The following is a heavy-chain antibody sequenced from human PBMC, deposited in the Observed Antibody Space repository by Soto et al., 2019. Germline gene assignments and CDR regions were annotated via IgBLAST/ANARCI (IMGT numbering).Heavy chain of an antibody. CDR3: ARKTPGGVIAPFHY. CDR2: MSYDGINE. Sequence: QVQLVESGGGVVQPGRSLRLSCAASGFAFSSYGMYWVRQAPGKGLEWVAVMSYDGINEYYADSVKGRFTISRDNSKNTLYLQMNSLRVEDTAVYFCARKTPGGVIAPFHYWGQGTLVTVSS. V-gene: IGHV3-30*03. J-gene: IGHJ4*02. CDR1: GFAFSSYG. D-gene: IGHD3-16*02.